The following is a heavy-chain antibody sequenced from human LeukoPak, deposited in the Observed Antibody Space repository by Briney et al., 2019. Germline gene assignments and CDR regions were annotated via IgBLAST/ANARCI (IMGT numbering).Heavy chain of an antibody. CDR1: GGTFSSYA. J-gene: IGHJ5*02. Sequence: AASVKVSCKASGGTFSSYAISWGRQAPGQGLEWMGGITPIFGTANYTQKFQGRVTITTDESTSTAYMELSSLRSEDTAVYYCARDRSGSNRWFDPWGQGTLVTVSS. D-gene: IGHD2-15*01. CDR2: ITPIFGTA. V-gene: IGHV1-69*05. CDR3: ARDRSGSNRWFDP.